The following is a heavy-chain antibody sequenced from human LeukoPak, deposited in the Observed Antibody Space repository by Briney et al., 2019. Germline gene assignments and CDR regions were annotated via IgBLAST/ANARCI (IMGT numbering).Heavy chain of an antibody. CDR2: ISAYNGNT. Sequence: ASVKVSCKASGYTFTSYGISWVRQAPGQGLEWMGWISAYNGNTNYAQKLQGRVTMTTDTSTSTAYMELRSLRSDDTAVYYCARLRHGWLRLPPDYWGQGTLVTVSS. V-gene: IGHV1-18*01. CDR1: GYTFTSYG. D-gene: IGHD5-12*01. CDR3: ARLRHGWLRLPPDY. J-gene: IGHJ4*02.